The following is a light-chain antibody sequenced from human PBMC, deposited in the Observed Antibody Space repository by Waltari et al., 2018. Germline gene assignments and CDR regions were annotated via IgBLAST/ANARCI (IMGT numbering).Light chain of an antibody. CDR1: SSDVGGYNY. CDR3: SSYAGSNNFV. CDR2: EVS. Sequence: QSALTQPPSASGSPGQSVTISCPGTSSDVGGYNYVSWYQQHPGKAPKPMIYEVSKRPSGVPDRFSGSKSGNTASLTVSGLQAEDEAEYYCSSYAGSNNFVFGGGTKLTVL. J-gene: IGLJ2*01. V-gene: IGLV2-8*01.